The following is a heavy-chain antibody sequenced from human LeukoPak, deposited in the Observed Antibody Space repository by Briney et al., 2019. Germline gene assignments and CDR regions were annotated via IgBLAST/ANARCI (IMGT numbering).Heavy chain of an antibody. CDR3: ARDQDLYYYDSSGYLDY. Sequence: AASVKVSCKASGGTFSSYAISWVRQAPGQGLEWMGRIIPIFGTANYAQKFQGRVTITTDESTSTAYMELSSLRSEDTAVYYCARDQDLYYYDSSGYLDYWGQGTLVTVSS. V-gene: IGHV1-69*05. D-gene: IGHD3-22*01. CDR2: IIPIFGTA. J-gene: IGHJ4*02. CDR1: GGTFSSYA.